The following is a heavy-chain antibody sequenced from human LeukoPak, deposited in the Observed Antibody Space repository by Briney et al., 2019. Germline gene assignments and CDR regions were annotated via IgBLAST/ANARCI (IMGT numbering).Heavy chain of an antibody. J-gene: IGHJ4*02. Sequence: GGSLRLSCAASGLIFSSYWMSWVRQAPGKGLEWVANIKQDGSEKYYVDSVKGRFTISRDNAKNSLYLQMNSLRAEDTALYYCAKEGSGLDYWGQGTLVTVSS. CDR2: IKQDGSEK. D-gene: IGHD6-19*01. CDR1: GLIFSSYW. V-gene: IGHV3-7*03. CDR3: AKEGSGLDY.